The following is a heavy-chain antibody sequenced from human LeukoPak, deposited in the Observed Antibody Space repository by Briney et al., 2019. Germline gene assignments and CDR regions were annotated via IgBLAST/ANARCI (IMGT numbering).Heavy chain of an antibody. CDR2: INHSGST. CDR1: GVTISNDYYY. J-gene: IGHJ6*02. Sequence: SETLSLTCTVSGVTISNDYYYWSWIRQPPGKGLEWIGEINHSGSTNYNPSLKSRVTISVDTSKNQFSLKLSSVTAADTAVYYCARVQGPFGMDVWGQGTTVTVSS. V-gene: IGHV4-34*01. CDR3: ARVQGPFGMDV.